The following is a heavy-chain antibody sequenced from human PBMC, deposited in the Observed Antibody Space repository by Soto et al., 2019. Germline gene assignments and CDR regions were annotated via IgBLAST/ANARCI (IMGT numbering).Heavy chain of an antibody. CDR3: AKDSHWAIISPTHDY. J-gene: IGHJ4*01. CDR2: ISKSSSYI. D-gene: IGHD2-2*01. CDR1: GFTFSSYS. V-gene: IGHV3-21*04. Sequence: PGGSLILSCAASGFTFSSYSMNWVRQAPGKGLEWVSSISKSSSYIYYADSVKGRFTISRDTSKNMLYLQMNSLRAEDTAIYYCAKDSHWAIISPTHDYWGHGTLVTVSS.